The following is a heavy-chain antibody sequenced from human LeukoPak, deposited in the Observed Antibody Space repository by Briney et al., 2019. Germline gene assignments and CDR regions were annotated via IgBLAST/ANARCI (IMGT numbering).Heavy chain of an antibody. D-gene: IGHD4-23*01. Sequence: GGSLRLSCAASGFTFSNYAMHWVRQAPGKGLEWVAVISYDGSNKYYADSVKGRFTISRDNSKNTLYLQMNSLRAGDTAVYYCARGHYGGNSHYYYGMDVWGQGTTVTVSS. CDR2: ISYDGSNK. CDR1: GFTFSNYA. J-gene: IGHJ6*02. CDR3: ARGHYGGNSHYYYGMDV. V-gene: IGHV3-30-3*01.